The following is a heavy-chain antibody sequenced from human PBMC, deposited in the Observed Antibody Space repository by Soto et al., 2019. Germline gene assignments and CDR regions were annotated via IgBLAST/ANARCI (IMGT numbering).Heavy chain of an antibody. CDR3: ARDQRWFDP. Sequence: SETLSLTCTVCGGSISSVGYYWSWIRQHPGKGLEWIGYIYYTGSTYYNPSLKSRVTISVDTSKNQFSLKLSSVTAADTAVYYCARDQRWFDPWGQGTLVTVSS. CDR2: IYYTGST. D-gene: IGHD6-25*01. CDR1: GGSISSVGYY. J-gene: IGHJ5*02. V-gene: IGHV4-31*02.